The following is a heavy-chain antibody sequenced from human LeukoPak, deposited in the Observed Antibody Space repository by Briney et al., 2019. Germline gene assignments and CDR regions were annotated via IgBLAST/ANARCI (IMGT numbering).Heavy chain of an antibody. D-gene: IGHD2-15*01. CDR2: INSNSGGI. CDR3: AIIRGGGRNYFDY. CDR1: GYTFTGYY. Sequence: ASVKFSCKASGYTFTGYYMHWVGQAPGQGREWMGWINSNSGGINYAQKFQGRVTMTRDATIRRAYMELSRLTSEDTAGYYCAIIRGGGRNYFDYWGQGTLVTVSS. V-gene: IGHV1-2*02. J-gene: IGHJ4*02.